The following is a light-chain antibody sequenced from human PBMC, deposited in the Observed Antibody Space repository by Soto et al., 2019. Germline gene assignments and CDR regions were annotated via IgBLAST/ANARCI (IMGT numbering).Light chain of an antibody. J-gene: IGKJ1*01. CDR3: QQYKDWPTT. CDR1: QSVTTT. CDR2: YAS. V-gene: IGKV3D-15*01. Sequence: EILMTQSPATLSVPTGERATLSCTASQSVTTTVAWYQQKSGQAPRVLIYYASTRATGVPARFSGSGAGTDFTLTITSLQSEDFGVDYCQQYKDWPTTFGQGTKVDIK.